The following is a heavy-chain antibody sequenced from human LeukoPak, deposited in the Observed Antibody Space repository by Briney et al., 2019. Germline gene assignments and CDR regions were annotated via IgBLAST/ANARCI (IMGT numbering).Heavy chain of an antibody. CDR3: ATDDYGGNSWGSFFDY. CDR1: GGTFSSYA. V-gene: IGHV1-69*05. J-gene: IGHJ4*02. CDR2: IIPIFGTA. D-gene: IGHD4-23*01. Sequence: GASVKVSCKASGGTFSSYAISWVRQAPGQGLEWMGGIIPIFGTANYAQKFQGRVTITTDESTSTAYMELSSLRSEDTAVYYCATDDYGGNSWGSFFDYWGQGTLVTVSS.